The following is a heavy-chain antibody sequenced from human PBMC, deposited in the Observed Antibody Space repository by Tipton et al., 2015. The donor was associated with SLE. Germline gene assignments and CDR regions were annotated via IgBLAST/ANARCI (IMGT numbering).Heavy chain of an antibody. CDR2: IYYSGST. V-gene: IGHV4-39*07. CDR3: ARGSGAGSSSWYNWFDP. J-gene: IGHJ5*02. CDR1: GGSISSSSYY. D-gene: IGHD6-13*01. Sequence: TLSLTCTVSGGSISSSSYYWGWIRQPPGKGLEWIGSIYYSGSTYYNPSLKSRVTISVDTSKNQFSLKLSSVTAADTAVYYCARGSGAGSSSWYNWFDPWGQGTLVTVSS.